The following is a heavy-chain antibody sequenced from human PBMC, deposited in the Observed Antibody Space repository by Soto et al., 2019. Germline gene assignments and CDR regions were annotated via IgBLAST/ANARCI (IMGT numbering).Heavy chain of an antibody. CDR1: GFTFSSYP. CDR3: ARGPITQTSFIDH. D-gene: IGHD1-20*01. J-gene: IGHJ4*02. Sequence: GGSLRLACEASGFTFSSYPMHWVRQAPGKGLEWVTVISYDGGNQYYADSVKGRFTISRDNSKDTLYLQMHSLRSDDTAVYFCARGPITQTSFIDHWGQGTLVTVSS. CDR2: ISYDGGNQ. V-gene: IGHV3-30-3*01.